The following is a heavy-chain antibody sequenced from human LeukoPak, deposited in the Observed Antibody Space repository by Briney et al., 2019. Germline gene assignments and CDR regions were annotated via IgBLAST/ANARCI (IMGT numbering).Heavy chain of an antibody. Sequence: GESLKISCKGSGYSFTSYWIGWVRQLPGKGLEWMGIIYPGDSDTRYSPSFQGQVTISADKSISTAYLQWSSLKASDTAMYYCARRGWGGYDTNWFDPWGQGTLVTVSS. V-gene: IGHV5-51*01. D-gene: IGHD5-12*01. J-gene: IGHJ5*02. CDR1: GYSFTSYW. CDR2: IYPGDSDT. CDR3: ARRGWGGYDTNWFDP.